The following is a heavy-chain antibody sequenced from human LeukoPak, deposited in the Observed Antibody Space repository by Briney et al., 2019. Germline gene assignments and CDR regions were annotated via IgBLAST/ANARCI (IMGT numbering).Heavy chain of an antibody. Sequence: SVKVSCKASGGTFSSYAISWVRQAPGQGLEWMGGIIPIFGTANYAQKFQGRVTITADESTSTAYMELSSLRSEDTAVYYCARDPPNLLLWFGEFQNAFDIWGQGTMVTVSS. CDR2: IIPIFGTA. J-gene: IGHJ3*02. CDR1: GGTFSSYA. D-gene: IGHD3-10*01. V-gene: IGHV1-69*13. CDR3: ARDPPNLLLWFGEFQNAFDI.